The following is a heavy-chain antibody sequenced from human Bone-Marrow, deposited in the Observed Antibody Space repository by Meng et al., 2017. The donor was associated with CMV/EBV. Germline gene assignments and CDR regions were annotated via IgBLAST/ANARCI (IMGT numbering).Heavy chain of an antibody. J-gene: IGHJ4*02. Sequence: ASVKVSCKASGYTFTNYGFSWVRQAPGQGLEWMGGISFYNGKTMYAQKMQGRVTMTTDTTTNTAYMELRSLTSDDTAVYYCARHPIEGMTGGVEYWGQGTLVTVAS. CDR1: GYTFTNYG. D-gene: IGHD1-26*01. CDR2: ISFYNGKT. V-gene: IGHV1-18*01. CDR3: ARHPIEGMTGGVEY.